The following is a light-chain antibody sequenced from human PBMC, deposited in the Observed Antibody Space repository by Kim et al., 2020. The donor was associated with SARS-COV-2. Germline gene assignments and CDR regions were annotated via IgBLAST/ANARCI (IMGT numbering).Light chain of an antibody. V-gene: IGKV3-11*01. CDR3: QQRNNWPRIT. CDR2: DAS. Sequence: EVVLTQSPATLSLSPGERATLSCRASQSLRSYLAWYQHKPGQAPRLLIYDASNRATGIPARFSGSGSGTYFTLTISSLEPEDFAVYYCQQRNNWPRITFGQGTRLEIK. CDR1: QSLRSY. J-gene: IGKJ5*01.